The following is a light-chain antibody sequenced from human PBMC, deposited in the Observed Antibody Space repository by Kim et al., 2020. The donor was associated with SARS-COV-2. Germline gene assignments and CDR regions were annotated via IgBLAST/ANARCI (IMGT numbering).Light chain of an antibody. CDR1: QSVSSK. CDR2: GAS. Sequence: EIVITQSPATLSVSPGERATLSCRASQSVSSKLAWYQQKPGQAPRLLIYGASTGATGFPARFSGSGSGTDFTLTISSLQSEDVAVYYCQQYNNWPFTFGGGTKVDIK. J-gene: IGKJ4*01. V-gene: IGKV3-15*01. CDR3: QQYNNWPFT.